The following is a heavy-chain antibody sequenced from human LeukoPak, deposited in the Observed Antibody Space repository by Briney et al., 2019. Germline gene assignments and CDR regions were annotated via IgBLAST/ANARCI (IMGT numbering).Heavy chain of an antibody. CDR1: GFSFSSHG. D-gene: IGHD6-19*01. Sequence: GGSLRLSCAASGFSFSSHGMHWVRQAPGKGLVWVSRINSDGSSAGYADSVKGRFTISRDNAKNTLYLQMNSLRAEDTAVYYCARDGYSSGWYYFDYWGQGTLLTVSS. CDR3: ARDGYSSGWYYFDY. CDR2: INSDGSSA. J-gene: IGHJ4*02. V-gene: IGHV3-74*01.